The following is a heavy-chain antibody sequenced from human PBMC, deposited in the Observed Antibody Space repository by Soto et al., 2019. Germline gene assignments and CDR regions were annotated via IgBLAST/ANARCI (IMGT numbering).Heavy chain of an antibody. Sequence: ASVKVSCKASGYTFTSYGISWVRQAPGQGLEWMGWISAYNGNTNYAQKLQGRVTMTTDTSTSTAYMELRSLRSDDTAVYYCARDSYYDSSGFTYYFDYWVQGTLVTVSS. J-gene: IGHJ4*02. CDR1: GYTFTSYG. V-gene: IGHV1-18*01. D-gene: IGHD3-22*01. CDR2: ISAYNGNT. CDR3: ARDSYYDSSGFTYYFDY.